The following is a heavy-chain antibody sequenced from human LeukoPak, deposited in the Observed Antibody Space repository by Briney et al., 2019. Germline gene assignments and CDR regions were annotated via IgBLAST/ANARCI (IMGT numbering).Heavy chain of an antibody. CDR1: GFTVSNNY. D-gene: IGHD6-13*01. Sequence: GGSLRLSCAASGFTVSNNYMNWVRQAPGKGLEWVSVTYSGGRTYYADSVKGRFTISRDNSKNTLHLQMNSLIAEDTAVYYCARRYSTNWANDYWGQGTLVTVSS. CDR3: ARRYSTNWANDY. J-gene: IGHJ4*02. CDR2: TYSGGRT. V-gene: IGHV3-66*01.